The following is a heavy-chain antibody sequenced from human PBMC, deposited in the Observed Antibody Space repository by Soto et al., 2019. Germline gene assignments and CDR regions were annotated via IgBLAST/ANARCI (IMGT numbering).Heavy chain of an antibody. D-gene: IGHD3-9*01. CDR1: RFSFSSFG. CDR2: IWYDGSNA. V-gene: IGHV3-33*01. CDR3: ASGSPFKDYETLTGYHRFDY. Sequence: QVQLVESGGGVVQPGRSLRLSCATSRFSFSSFGMHWVRQAPGKGLEWVALIWYDGSNAYYADSVKGRFTISRANSKNTLYLQMDSVRAEDTAVYYCASGSPFKDYETLTGYHRFDYSGQGTLVTGSS. J-gene: IGHJ4*02.